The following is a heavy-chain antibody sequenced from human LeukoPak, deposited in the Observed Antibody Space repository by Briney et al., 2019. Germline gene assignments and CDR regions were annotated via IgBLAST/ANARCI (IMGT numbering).Heavy chain of an antibody. J-gene: IGHJ4*02. V-gene: IGHV3-30*04. CDR3: ARLHSNSWYFDY. Sequence: GGSLRLSCVVSGFSLTKYSMHWVRQAPGKGLEWVAVISYDGSNKYYADSVKGRFTISRDNSKNTLYLQMNSLRAEDTAVYYCARLHSNSWYFDYWGQGTLVTVSS. CDR2: ISYDGSNK. CDR1: GFSLTKYS. D-gene: IGHD6-13*01.